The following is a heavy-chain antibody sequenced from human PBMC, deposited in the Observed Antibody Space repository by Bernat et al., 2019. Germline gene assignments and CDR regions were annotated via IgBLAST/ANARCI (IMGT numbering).Heavy chain of an antibody. CDR2: IWYDGSNK. Sequence: QVQLVESGGGVVQPGRSLRLSCAASGFTFSSYGMHWVHQAPGKGLEWVAVIWYDGSNKYYADSVKGRFTISRDNSKNTLYLQMNSLRAEDTAVYYCARPYCSGGSCYSPDAFDIWGQGTMVTVSS. CDR1: GFTFSSYG. CDR3: ARPYCSGGSCYSPDAFDI. J-gene: IGHJ3*02. D-gene: IGHD2-15*01. V-gene: IGHV3-33*01.